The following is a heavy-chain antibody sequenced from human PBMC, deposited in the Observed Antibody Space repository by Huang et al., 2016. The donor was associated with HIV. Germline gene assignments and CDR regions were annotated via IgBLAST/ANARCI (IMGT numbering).Heavy chain of an antibody. Sequence: EVQLMESGGGLVQPGGSLRLSCAASGFTFSTYNINWLRQDQGKGLAGVSYIASSSGSIYYADSEKGRFTISRDNAKNSLYLQMNSLRAEDTAVYYCARFGSYYDGSGSYLDAFDIWGQGTMVTVSS. CDR3: ARFGSYYDGSGSYLDAFDI. CDR1: GFTFSTYN. J-gene: IGHJ3*02. V-gene: IGHV3-48*01. CDR2: IASSSGSI. D-gene: IGHD3-10*01.